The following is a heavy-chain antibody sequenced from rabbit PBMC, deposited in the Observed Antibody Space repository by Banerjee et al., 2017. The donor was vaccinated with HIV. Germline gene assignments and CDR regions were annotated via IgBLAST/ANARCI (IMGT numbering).Heavy chain of an antibody. CDR2: IDPIFNNT. V-gene: IGHV1S47*01. J-gene: IGHJ4*01. CDR1: GFDFSTYG. CDR3: ARDLAATNL. Sequence: QEQLEESGGGLVKPEGSPTLSCKASGFDFSTYGVNWVRQAPGKGLEWIGYIDPIFNNTYYASWVNGRFTISSHNAQNTLYLQLNSLTAADTATYFCARDLAATNLWGPGTLVTVS. D-gene: IGHD4-1*01.